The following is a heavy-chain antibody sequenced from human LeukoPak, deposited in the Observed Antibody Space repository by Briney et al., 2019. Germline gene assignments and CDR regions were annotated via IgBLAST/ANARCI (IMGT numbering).Heavy chain of an antibody. CDR1: GFTFSSYA. Sequence: GRSLRLSCAASGFTFSSYAKHWVRQAPGKGLEWVAVISYDGSNKYYADSVKGRFTISRDNSKNTLYLQMNSLRAEDTAVYYCARGLAYCGGDCYSEYFQHWGQGTLVTVSS. CDR3: ARGLAYCGGDCYSEYFQH. D-gene: IGHD2-21*02. J-gene: IGHJ1*01. CDR2: ISYDGSNK. V-gene: IGHV3-30*04.